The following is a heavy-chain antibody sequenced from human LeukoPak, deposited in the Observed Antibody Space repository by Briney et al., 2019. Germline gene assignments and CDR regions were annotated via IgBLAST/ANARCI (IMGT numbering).Heavy chain of an antibody. J-gene: IGHJ3*02. CDR1: GGSISSSSYY. CDR3: ARVRSGGGSHDAFDI. D-gene: IGHD1-26*01. CDR2: IYYSGST. Sequence: SETLSLTCTVSGGSISSSSYYWGWIRQPPGKGLEWIGSIYYSGSTYYNPSLKSRVTISVDTSKNQFSLKLSSVTAADTAVYYCARVRSGGGSHDAFDIWGQGTMVTVSS. V-gene: IGHV4-39*07.